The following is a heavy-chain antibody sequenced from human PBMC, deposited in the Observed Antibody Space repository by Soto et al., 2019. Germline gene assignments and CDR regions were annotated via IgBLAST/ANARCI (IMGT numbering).Heavy chain of an antibody. CDR3: AKVGPSSYYGTDV. J-gene: IGHJ6*02. V-gene: IGHV3-23*01. CDR1: GLDFSSEV. D-gene: IGHD1-26*01. Sequence: GGSLRLSCAASGLDFSSEVMCWVRQAPGKGLEWVSSISGSGRTIYHADSMRGRFAISRDNSKNGLYLQLNNLRVDDTAVYYCAKVGPSSYYGTDVWGQGTTVTVSS. CDR2: ISGSGRTI.